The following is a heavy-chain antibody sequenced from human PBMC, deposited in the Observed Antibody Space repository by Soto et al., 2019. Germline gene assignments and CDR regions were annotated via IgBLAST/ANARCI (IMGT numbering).Heavy chain of an antibody. CDR2: ISGSGGST. CDR1: GFTFSSYA. V-gene: IGHV3-23*01. CDR3: AKDVLGGTYYVDYFDY. J-gene: IGHJ4*02. Sequence: EVQLLESGGGLVQPGGSLRLSCAASGFTFSSYAMSWVRQAPGKGLEWVSAISGSGGSTYYADSVKGRFTISRDNTKNTMYLQMNSLRAEDTAVYYCAKDVLGGTYYVDYFDYWGQGTLVTVSS. D-gene: IGHD1-26*01.